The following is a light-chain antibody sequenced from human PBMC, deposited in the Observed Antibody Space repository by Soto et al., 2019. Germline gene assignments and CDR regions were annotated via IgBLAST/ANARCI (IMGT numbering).Light chain of an antibody. CDR2: EVN. Sequence: QSVLTQPASVSGSPGQSITISCTGTSSDVGGYNYVSWYQQRPGKAPKLMIYEVNNRPSGVSDRFSGSKSANTASLTISGLQSEDEATYYCSSYTTDTIWVFGGGTKLTVL. J-gene: IGLJ3*02. CDR3: SSYTTDTIWV. CDR1: SSDVGGYNY. V-gene: IGLV2-14*01.